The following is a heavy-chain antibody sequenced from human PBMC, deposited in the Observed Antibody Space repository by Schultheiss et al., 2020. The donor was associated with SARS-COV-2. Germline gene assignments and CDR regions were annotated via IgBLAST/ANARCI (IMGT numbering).Heavy chain of an antibody. D-gene: IGHD5-24*01. CDR1: GFTLSSYW. CDR3: ARTGGYNPFDY. CDR2: INSDGSST. V-gene: IGHV3-74*01. Sequence: GESLKISCAASGFTLSSYWMHWVRQVPGKGLVWVSRINSDGSSTSYADSVKGRFTISRDNAKNTLYLQMNSLRAEDTAVYYCARTGGYNPFDYWGQGTLVTVSS. J-gene: IGHJ4*02.